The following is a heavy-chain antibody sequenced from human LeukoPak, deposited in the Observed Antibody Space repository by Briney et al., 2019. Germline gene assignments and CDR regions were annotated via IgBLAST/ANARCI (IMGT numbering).Heavy chain of an antibody. CDR2: IRSSSSYI. V-gene: IGHV3-21*01. CDR1: GFTFSSYS. CDR3: ARSDYGDYAFDY. J-gene: IGHJ4*02. D-gene: IGHD4-17*01. Sequence: PGGSLRLSCAASGFTFSSYSMNWVRQAPGKGLEWVSSIRSSSSYIYYADSVKGRFTISRDNAKNSLYLQMNSLRAEDTAVYYCARSDYGDYAFDYWGQGTLVTVSS.